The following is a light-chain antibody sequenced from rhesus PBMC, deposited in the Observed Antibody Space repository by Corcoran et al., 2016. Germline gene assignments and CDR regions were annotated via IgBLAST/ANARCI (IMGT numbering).Light chain of an antibody. CDR3: QQHNSYPYS. J-gene: IGKJ2*01. Sequence: DIQMTQSPSSLSASVGDTVTITCQASQGISKYLAWYQQKPGKALKLLIYDASTLQSGVPSRFSGSGSGTEFTLTISSLQPEDFATYYCQQHNSYPYSFGQETKVEIK. CDR2: DAS. CDR1: QGISKY. V-gene: IGKV1-25*01.